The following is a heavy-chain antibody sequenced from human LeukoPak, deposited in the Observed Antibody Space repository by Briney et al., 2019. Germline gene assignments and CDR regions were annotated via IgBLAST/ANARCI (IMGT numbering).Heavy chain of an antibody. V-gene: IGHV3-23*01. CDR3: AKTSSSGWYAFDS. D-gene: IGHD6-19*01. CDR2: PSAAGGGT. J-gene: IGHJ4*02. Sequence: PGGSLRLSCAASGFTFSRYPMSWVRQAPGKGLEWVSTPSAAGGGTYYADSVRGRFTISRDDSKNTLYLQMFSLRAEDTALYYCAKTSSSGWYAFDSWGQGTLVTVSS. CDR1: GFTFSRYP.